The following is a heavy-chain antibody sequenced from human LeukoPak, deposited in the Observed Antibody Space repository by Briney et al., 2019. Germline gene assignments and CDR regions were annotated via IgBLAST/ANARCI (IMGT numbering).Heavy chain of an antibody. Sequence: SETLSLTCTVSGGSVSSYYWSWIRQPPGKGLEWIGYIYYSGSTNYNPSLKSRVTISVDTSKNQFSLKLSSVTAADTAVYYCARDSSGYLGWFDPWGQGTLVTVSS. V-gene: IGHV4-59*02. D-gene: IGHD3-22*01. CDR2: IYYSGST. CDR1: GGSVSSYY. J-gene: IGHJ5*02. CDR3: ARDSSGYLGWFDP.